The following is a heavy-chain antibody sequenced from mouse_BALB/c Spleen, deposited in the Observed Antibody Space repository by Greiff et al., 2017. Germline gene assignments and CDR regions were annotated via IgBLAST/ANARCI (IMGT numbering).Heavy chain of an antibody. Sequence: VQLQQSGAELMKPGASVKISCKATGYTFSSYWIEWVKQRPGHGLEWIGEILPGSGSTNYNEKFKGKATFTADTSSNTAYMQLSSLTSEDSAVYYCARGGRLGDFDYWGQGTTLTVSS. CDR2: ILPGSGST. D-gene: IGHD2-4*01. CDR3: ARGGRLGDFDY. V-gene: IGHV1-9*01. CDR1: GYTFSSYW. J-gene: IGHJ2*01.